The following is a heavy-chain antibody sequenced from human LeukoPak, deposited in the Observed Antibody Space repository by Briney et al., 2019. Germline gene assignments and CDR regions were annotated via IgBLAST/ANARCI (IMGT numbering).Heavy chain of an antibody. CDR2: ISGSGGST. Sequence: GGSLRLSCAASGFTFSSYAMSWVRQAPGKGLEWVSAISGSGGSTYYADSVKGRFTISRDNSKNTLYLQMNSLRAEDTAVYYCARDPTIFGVVAAYYFDYWGQGTLVTVSS. V-gene: IGHV3-23*01. J-gene: IGHJ4*02. D-gene: IGHD3-3*01. CDR1: GFTFSSYA. CDR3: ARDPTIFGVVAAYYFDY.